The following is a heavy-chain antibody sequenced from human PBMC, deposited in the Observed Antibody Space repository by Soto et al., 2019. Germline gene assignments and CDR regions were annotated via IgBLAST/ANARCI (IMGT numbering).Heavy chain of an antibody. CDR1: GGSISSSSYY. J-gene: IGHJ4*02. CDR2: IYYSGST. D-gene: IGHD6-19*01. V-gene: IGHV4-39*01. CDR3: ARHVAGYSSGLDY. Sequence: SKTLSLTCPVSGGSISSSSYYWGWIRQPPGKGLEWIGSIYYSGSTYYNPSLKSRVTISVDTSKNQFSLKLSSVTAADTAVYYCARHVAGYSSGLDYWGQGTLVTVSS.